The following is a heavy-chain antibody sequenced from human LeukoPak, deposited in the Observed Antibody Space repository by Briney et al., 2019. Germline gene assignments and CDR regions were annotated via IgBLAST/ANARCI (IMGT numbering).Heavy chain of an antibody. CDR3: ARDSCDSSGCLDYYYYGMDV. Sequence: GGSPRLSCAASGFTFSSYSMNWVRQAPGKGLEWVSSISSSSSYIYYADSVKGRFTISRDSAKNSLYLQMNSLRAEDTAVYYCARDSCDSSGCLDYYYYGMDVWGQGTTVTVSS. CDR2: ISSSSSYI. D-gene: IGHD6-19*01. CDR1: GFTFSSYS. J-gene: IGHJ6*02. V-gene: IGHV3-21*01.